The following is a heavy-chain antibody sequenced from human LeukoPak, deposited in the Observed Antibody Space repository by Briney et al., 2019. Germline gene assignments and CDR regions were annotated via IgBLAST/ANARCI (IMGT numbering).Heavy chain of an antibody. V-gene: IGHV5-51*01. J-gene: IGHJ6*03. CDR2: IYPGDSDT. CDR3: ARHGGYCSSTSCYTGYYYYYMDV. D-gene: IGHD2-2*02. CDR1: GYSFTSYW. Sequence: GESLKISCKGSGYSFTSYWIGWVRQMPGKGLEWMGIIYPGDSDTRYSPSLQGQVTISADKSISTAYLQWSSLKASDTAMYYCARHGGYCSSTSCYTGYYYYYMDVWGKGTTVTVSS.